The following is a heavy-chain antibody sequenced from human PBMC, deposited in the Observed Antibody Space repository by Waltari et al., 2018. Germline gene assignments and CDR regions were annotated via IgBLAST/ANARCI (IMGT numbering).Heavy chain of an antibody. Sequence: EVQLVESGGTLVQPGGSLSLSCAAFGFPFRGFWMTWVRQAPGKGLEWVANIKADGSEQYYVDSVRGRFTISRDNAENSLYLQMNSLIADDTAVYYCARGSAYYVRVWDYWGQGTLVTVSS. V-gene: IGHV3-7*03. CDR3: ARGSAYYVRVWDY. J-gene: IGHJ4*02. D-gene: IGHD3-16*01. CDR1: GFPFRGFW. CDR2: IKADGSEQ.